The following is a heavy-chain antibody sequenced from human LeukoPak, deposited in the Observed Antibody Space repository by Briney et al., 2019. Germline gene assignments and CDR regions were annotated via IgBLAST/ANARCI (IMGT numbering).Heavy chain of an antibody. Sequence: GGSLRLSCAASESTFITYAMNWVRKAPGQGLKWVATTNGSGRSTYYADSVKGRFTIARDNSKHTLFLQMASLRAEDTAVYYCVKASSSSWSSFDYWGQGTLVTVSS. V-gene: IGHV3-23*01. D-gene: IGHD6-13*01. CDR1: ESTFITYA. CDR3: VKASSSSWSSFDY. J-gene: IGHJ4*02. CDR2: TNGSGRST.